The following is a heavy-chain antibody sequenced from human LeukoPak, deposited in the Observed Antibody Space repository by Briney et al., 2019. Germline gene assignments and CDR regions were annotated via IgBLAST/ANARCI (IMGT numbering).Heavy chain of an antibody. D-gene: IGHD2-21*02. CDR1: GFTFSSYS. CDR2: ISSSSSYI. Sequence: GSLRLSCAASGFTFSSYSMNSVRQAPGKGLEWVSSISSSSSYIYYADSVKGRFTISRDNAKNSLYLQMNSLRAEDTAVYYCSRDYFCGGYCDWYFDLWGRGTLVTVSS. CDR3: SRDYFCGGYCDWYFDL. V-gene: IGHV3-21*01. J-gene: IGHJ2*01.